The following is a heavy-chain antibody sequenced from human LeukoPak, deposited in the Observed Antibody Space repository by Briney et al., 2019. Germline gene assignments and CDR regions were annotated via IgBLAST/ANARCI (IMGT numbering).Heavy chain of an antibody. CDR2: IRYDGSNK. J-gene: IGHJ4*02. CDR1: GFTFSSYG. CDR3: ARERDLETECGGDCYAADY. Sequence: PGGSLRLSCAASGFTFSSYGMHWVRQAPGKGLEWVAFIRYDGSNKYYADSVKGRFTISRDNAKNSLYLQMNSLRAEDTAVYYCARERDLETECGGDCYAADYWGQGTLVTVSS. D-gene: IGHD2-21*02. V-gene: IGHV3-30*02.